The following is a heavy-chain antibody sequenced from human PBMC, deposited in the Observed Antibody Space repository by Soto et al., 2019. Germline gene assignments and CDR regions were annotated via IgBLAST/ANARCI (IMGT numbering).Heavy chain of an antibody. CDR3: AKARCSTTNCYVPDY. D-gene: IGHD2-2*01. CDR2: ISGSGGSP. CDR1: GFTFSTYT. J-gene: IGHJ4*02. V-gene: IGHV3-23*01. Sequence: VQLLESGGALLQPGGSLRLSCVASGFTFSTYTMAWVRQAPGKGLEWVSAISGSGGSPSYADSVQGRFSISRDNPRNTLYLQMNSLRGEDTAMYYCAKARCSTTNCYVPDYWGQGTLVTVSS.